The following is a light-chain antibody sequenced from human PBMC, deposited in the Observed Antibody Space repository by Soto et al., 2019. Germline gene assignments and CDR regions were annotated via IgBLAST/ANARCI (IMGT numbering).Light chain of an antibody. J-gene: IGKJ2*01. CDR1: QSVSSN. CDR3: QQDNNSPQYT. CDR2: AAS. V-gene: IGKV3-15*01. Sequence: EIVLTQSPATLSVSPGERATLSCRASQSVSSNLAWYQQKPGQAPRLLIYAASTRATGIAARFSGSGSGTEFTLTITSLQSEDFAVYFCQQDNNSPQYTFGQGTKLELK.